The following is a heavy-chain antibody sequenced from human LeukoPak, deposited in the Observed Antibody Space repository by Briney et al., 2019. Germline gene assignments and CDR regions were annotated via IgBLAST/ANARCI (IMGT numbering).Heavy chain of an antibody. J-gene: IGHJ6*03. CDR1: GGSISSYY. V-gene: IGHV4-59*01. Sequence: SETLSLTCTVSGGSISSYYWSWIRQPPGKGLEWIGYIYYSGSTNYNPSLKSRVTISVDTSKNQFSLKLSSVTAADMAVYYCARATIQLWSYYYYYYYMDVWGKGTTVTVSS. D-gene: IGHD5-18*01. CDR2: IYYSGST. CDR3: ARATIQLWSYYYYYYYMDV.